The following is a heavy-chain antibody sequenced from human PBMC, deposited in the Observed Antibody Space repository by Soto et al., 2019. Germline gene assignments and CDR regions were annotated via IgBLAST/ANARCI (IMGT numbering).Heavy chain of an antibody. CDR2: IYYSGST. CDR1: GGSISSGGYY. J-gene: IGHJ2*01. CDR3: ARVTRAYCGGDCLWYFDR. Sequence: SETLSLTCTVSGGSISSGGYYWSWIRQHPGKGLEWIGYIYYSGSTYYNPSLKSRVTISVDTSKNQFSLKLSSVTAADTAVYYCARVTRAYCGGDCLWYFDRWGPGTLVNVAS. D-gene: IGHD2-21*02. V-gene: IGHV4-31*03.